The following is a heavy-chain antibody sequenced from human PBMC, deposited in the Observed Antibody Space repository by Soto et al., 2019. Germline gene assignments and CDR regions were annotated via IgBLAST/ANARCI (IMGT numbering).Heavy chain of an antibody. Sequence: ASVKVSCKSPGYTFTSYSINWVRQAPGQGLEWMGWISTYSENTKHAQKFQGRVTMTTDTSTSTAYMELKSLRSDDTAVYYCARDANSDSSGYYSDYWGQGTLVTVSS. J-gene: IGHJ4*02. CDR1: GYTFTSYS. CDR3: ARDANSDSSGYYSDY. V-gene: IGHV1-18*01. CDR2: ISTYSENT. D-gene: IGHD3-22*01.